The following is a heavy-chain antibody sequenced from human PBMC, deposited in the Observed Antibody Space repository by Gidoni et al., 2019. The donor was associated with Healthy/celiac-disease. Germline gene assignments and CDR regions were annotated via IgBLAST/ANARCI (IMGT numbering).Heavy chain of an antibody. J-gene: IGHJ6*02. D-gene: IGHD2-2*01. CDR1: GFTFSSFG. Sequence: QVQLVDSGGGVVQPGRSLRLSCAASGFTFSSFGMDWVRQAPGKGLEWVAVIWYDGSNKYYADSVKGRFTISRDNSKNTLYLQMNSLRAEDTAVYYCAREPDYYYGMDVWGQGTTVTVSS. V-gene: IGHV3-33*01. CDR2: IWYDGSNK. CDR3: AREPDYYYGMDV.